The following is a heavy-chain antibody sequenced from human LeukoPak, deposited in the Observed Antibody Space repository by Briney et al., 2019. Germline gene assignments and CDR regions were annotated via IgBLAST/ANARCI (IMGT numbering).Heavy chain of an antibody. CDR2: IKQDGSEK. Sequence: GGSLRLSCAASGFTFSSYWMSWVRQAPGKGLEWVANIKQDGSEKYYVDSVKGRFTISRDNAKNSLYLQMNSLRAEDTAVYYCARGSTNTKYYYYYGMDVWGQGTTVTVSS. J-gene: IGHJ6*02. V-gene: IGHV3-7*01. CDR3: ARGSTNTKYYYYYGMDV. CDR1: GFTFSSYW. D-gene: IGHD2-2*01.